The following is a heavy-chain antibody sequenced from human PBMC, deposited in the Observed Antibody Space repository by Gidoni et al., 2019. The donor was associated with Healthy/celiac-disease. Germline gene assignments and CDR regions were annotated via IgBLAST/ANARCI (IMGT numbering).Heavy chain of an antibody. CDR2: IKQDGSEK. J-gene: IGHJ4*02. V-gene: IGHV3-7*03. CDR1: GFTFSSYW. Sequence: EVQLVESGGGLVQPGGSLRLSCAASGFTFSSYWMSWVRQAPGKGLEWVANIKQDGSEKYYVDPVKGRFTISRDNAKNSLYLQMNSLRAEDTAVYYCARDPTHDYYDSSGYSDYWGQGTLVTVSS. D-gene: IGHD3-22*01. CDR3: ARDPTHDYYDSSGYSDY.